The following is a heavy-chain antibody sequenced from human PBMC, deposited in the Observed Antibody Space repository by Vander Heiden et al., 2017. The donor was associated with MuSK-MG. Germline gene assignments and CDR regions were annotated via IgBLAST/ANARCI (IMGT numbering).Heavy chain of an antibody. D-gene: IGHD3-10*02. CDR1: GYTFTDYY. CDR2: INPRREAT. CDR3: ARIVRGFDY. V-gene: IGHV1-2*02. J-gene: IGHJ4*02. Sequence: QVQLVPSGAEVKKPGASVKVSCKISGYTFTDYYIHWVRQAPGQGLQWMGWINPRREATKYEETFQGRVTMTSDTSISTAYMELTGLKSDDTAVYYCARIVRGFDYWGQGTLVTVSS.